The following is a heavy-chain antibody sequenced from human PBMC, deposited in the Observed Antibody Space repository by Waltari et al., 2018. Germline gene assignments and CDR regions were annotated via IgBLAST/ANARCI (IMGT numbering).Heavy chain of an antibody. Sequence: EVQLEESGGGLVQPGGSLRLSCAASGFTFSSYWMHWVRQAPGKGLVWVTRINSDGSTISYADSVKGRFTISRDNAKNTLYLQMNSLSAEDTAVYYCASAYYDILDWGQGTLVTVSS. D-gene: IGHD3-9*01. V-gene: IGHV3-74*01. J-gene: IGHJ4*02. CDR1: GFTFSSYW. CDR2: INSDGSTI. CDR3: ASAYYDILD.